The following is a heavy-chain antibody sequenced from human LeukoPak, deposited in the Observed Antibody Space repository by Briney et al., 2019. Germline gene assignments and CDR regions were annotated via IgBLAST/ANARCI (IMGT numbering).Heavy chain of an antibody. CDR1: GGSINNYF. J-gene: IGHJ4*02. Sequence: PSETLSLTCSVSGGSINNYFWTWIRQPPGKGLEWIGNIHYTGSTNYNPSLKSRLTISLDTSKNQFSLELNSVTAADTAVYYCARGLRDFPAFDSWGQGTLVTVSS. CDR2: IHYTGST. CDR3: ARGLRDFPAFDS. D-gene: IGHD2-2*01. V-gene: IGHV4-59*01.